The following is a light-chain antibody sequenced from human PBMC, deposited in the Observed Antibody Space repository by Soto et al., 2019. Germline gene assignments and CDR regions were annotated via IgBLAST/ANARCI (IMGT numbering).Light chain of an antibody. Sequence: DIQMTQSPSSLSASVGDRVTITCRASQSISTWLAWYQQKSGRAPRLLISDASSLQTGVPSRFSGSGSGTEFTLTISSLQPDDFATYYCQQYQGYSGTFGQGTKVDIK. CDR3: QQYQGYSGT. CDR1: QSISTW. J-gene: IGKJ1*01. CDR2: DAS. V-gene: IGKV1-5*01.